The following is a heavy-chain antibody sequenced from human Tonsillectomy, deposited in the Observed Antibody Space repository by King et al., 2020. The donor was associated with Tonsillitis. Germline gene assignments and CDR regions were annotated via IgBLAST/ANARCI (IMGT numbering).Heavy chain of an antibody. V-gene: IGHV1-69*12. CDR3: ARGANWLDP. CDR2: IIPIFGKA. Sequence: VQLVQSGAEVKKPGSSVKVSCKASGGTFNNYAITWVRQAPGHGLEWVGGIIPIFGKANSAQKFQGRVTITADESTSTAYMELSSLRSEDTAVYFCARGANWLDPWGQGTLVTVSS. D-gene: IGHD3-16*01. J-gene: IGHJ5*02. CDR1: GGTFNNYA.